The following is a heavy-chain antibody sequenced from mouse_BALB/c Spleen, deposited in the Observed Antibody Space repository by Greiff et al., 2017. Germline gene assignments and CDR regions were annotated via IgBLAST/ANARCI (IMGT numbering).Heavy chain of an antibody. V-gene: IGHV3-6*02. D-gene: IGHD2-4*01. J-gene: IGHJ2*01. CDR2: ISYDGSN. CDR3: ASGRLPYYFDY. CDR1: GYSITSGYY. Sequence: EVKLVESGPGLVKPSQSLSLTCSVTGYSITSGYYWNWIRQFPGNKLEWMGYISYDGSNNYNPSLKNRISITRDTSKNQFFLKLNSVTTEDTATYYCASGRLPYYFDYWGQGTTLTVSS.